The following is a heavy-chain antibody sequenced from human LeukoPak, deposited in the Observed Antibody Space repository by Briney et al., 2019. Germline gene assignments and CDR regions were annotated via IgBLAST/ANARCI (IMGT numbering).Heavy chain of an antibody. V-gene: IGHV3-30*02. Sequence: PGGSLRLSCAASGFTFSSYGMHWVRQAPGRGLEWVAFIRYDGSNKYYADSVKGRFTISRDNAKNSLYLQMNSLRAEDTAVYYCARVGHCSGDSCYIFDYWGQGTLVTVSS. D-gene: IGHD2-15*01. CDR3: ARVGHCSGDSCYIFDY. J-gene: IGHJ4*02. CDR1: GFTFSSYG. CDR2: IRYDGSNK.